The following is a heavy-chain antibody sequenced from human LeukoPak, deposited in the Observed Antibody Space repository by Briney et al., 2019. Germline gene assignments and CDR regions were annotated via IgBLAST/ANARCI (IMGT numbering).Heavy chain of an antibody. D-gene: IGHD2-15*01. CDR3: AREVVVAASKETAQYYYYYGMDV. CDR2: SSAYNGNT. J-gene: IGHJ6*02. CDR1: GNTVTSYG. V-gene: IGHV1-18*01. Sequence: ASAKVSCKASGNTVTSYGISWVRQATGQWLEWMGCSSAYNGNTNYAQKLQGRVTMTTDTSTSTAYMELRSLRSDDTAVYYCAREVVVAASKETAQYYYYYGMDVWGQGTTVTVSS.